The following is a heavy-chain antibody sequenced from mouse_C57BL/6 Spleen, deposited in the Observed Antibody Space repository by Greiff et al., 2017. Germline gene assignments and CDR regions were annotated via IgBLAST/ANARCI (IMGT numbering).Heavy chain of an antibody. J-gene: IGHJ3*01. CDR2: IDPETGGT. CDR1: GYTFTDYE. D-gene: IGHD2-2*01. CDR3: TSCYGYDAWFAY. Sequence: VQLQQSGAELVRPGASVTLSCKASGYTFTDYEMHWVKQTPVHGLEWIGAIDPETGGTAYKQKFKGKAILTADKSSSTAYMELRSLTSEDSAVYYCTSCYGYDAWFAYWGQGTLVTVSA. V-gene: IGHV1-15*01.